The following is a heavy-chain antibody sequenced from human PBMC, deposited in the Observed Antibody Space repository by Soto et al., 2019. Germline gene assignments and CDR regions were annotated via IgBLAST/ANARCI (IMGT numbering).Heavy chain of an antibody. J-gene: IGHJ5*02. CDR1: GDSIISSDFY. CDR3: ARHSLALRKNNWFDP. V-gene: IGHV4-39*01. D-gene: IGHD3-3*02. Sequence: KTSETLSLTCTGSGDSIISSDFYWGWVRQPPGKGLEWIGSIFYLGSSYYNPSLKSRVTMSVDTSKNQFSLRLRSVTAADTALYFCARHSLALRKNNWFDPWGQGIMVTVSS. CDR2: IFYLGSS.